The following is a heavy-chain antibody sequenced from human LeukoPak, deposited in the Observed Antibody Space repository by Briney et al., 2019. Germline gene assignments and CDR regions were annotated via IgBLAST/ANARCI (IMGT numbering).Heavy chain of an antibody. CDR2: INHSGST. J-gene: IGHJ6*03. D-gene: IGHD6-13*01. Sequence: PSETLSLTCAVYGGSFSGYYWSWIRQPPGKGLEWIGEINHSGSTNYNPSLKSRVTISVDTSKNQFSLKLSSVTAADTAVYYCARHRQLKYYYYMDVWGKGTTVTVSS. CDR1: GGSFSGYY. V-gene: IGHV4-34*01. CDR3: ARHRQLKYYYYMDV.